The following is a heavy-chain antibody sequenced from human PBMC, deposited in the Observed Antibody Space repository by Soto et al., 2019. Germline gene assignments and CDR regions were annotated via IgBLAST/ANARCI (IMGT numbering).Heavy chain of an antibody. Sequence: EVQLIESGGGWVQPGTSLRVSCVASGFTFHEYAIHWGRQAPGKGLEWVSGISSDGDTIAYADSVQGRFTVFRDNAKNSLYLQMNSLRAEDTALYYCTKGGYDVIYYFGMDVWGQGTTVTVSS. V-gene: IGHV3-9*01. CDR1: GFTFHEYA. J-gene: IGHJ6*02. CDR3: TKGGYDVIYYFGMDV. D-gene: IGHD5-12*01. CDR2: ISSDGDTI.